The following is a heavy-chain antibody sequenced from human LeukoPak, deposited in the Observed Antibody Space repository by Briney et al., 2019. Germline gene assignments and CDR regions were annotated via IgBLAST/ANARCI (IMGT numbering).Heavy chain of an antibody. CDR3: TRGSYDFWSGYFYYFDY. CDR1: GFTFGDYA. V-gene: IGHV3-49*04. Sequence: GGSLRLSCTASGFTFGDYAMSWVRQAPGKGLEWVGFIRSKAYGGTTEYAASVKGRFTISRDDSKSIAYLQMNSLKTEGTAVYYCTRGSYDFWSGYFYYFDYWGQGTLVTVSS. CDR2: IRSKAYGGTT. D-gene: IGHD3-3*01. J-gene: IGHJ4*02.